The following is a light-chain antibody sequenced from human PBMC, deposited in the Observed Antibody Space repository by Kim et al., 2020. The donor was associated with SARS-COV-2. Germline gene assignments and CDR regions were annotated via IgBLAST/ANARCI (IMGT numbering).Light chain of an antibody. CDR2: VENSGSN. CDR1: SGHSTYI. J-gene: IGLJ3*02. V-gene: IGLV4-60*03. CDR3: ETWDSNTQV. Sequence: SSVTPTCTLRSGHSTYINEGHQQQPGKAPRYLMKVENSGSNNKGSGVPDRFSGSSSGADRYLTISNLQSEDEADYYCETWDSNTQVFGGGTQLTVL.